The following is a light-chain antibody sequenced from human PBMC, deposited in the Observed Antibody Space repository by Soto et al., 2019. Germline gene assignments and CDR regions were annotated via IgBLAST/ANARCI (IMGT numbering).Light chain of an antibody. CDR2: SAS. CDR3: LQDYDYPWT. J-gene: IGKJ1*01. V-gene: IGKV1-6*01. Sequence: IQMTQSPSSLSASVGDRVTITCRASQGIRNELGWYQQKPGKAPQLLIYSASSLLSGVPSRFSGSRSGTDFTLTISRLQPEDFATYYCLQDYDYPWTFGQGTRVEIK. CDR1: QGIRNE.